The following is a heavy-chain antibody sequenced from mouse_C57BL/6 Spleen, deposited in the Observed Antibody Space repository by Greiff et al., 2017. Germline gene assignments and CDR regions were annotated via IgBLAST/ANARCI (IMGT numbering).Heavy chain of an antibody. Sequence: EVQLVESGPGLVKPSQSLSLTCSVTGYSITSGYYWNWIRQFPGNKLEWMGYISYDGSNKYNPSLKNRISVTRDTSTNQLFLKLNSVTTEYTATYYCARIYYDYYFDYWGQGTTLTVSS. V-gene: IGHV3-6*01. CDR2: ISYDGSN. J-gene: IGHJ2*01. CDR3: ARIYYDYYFDY. D-gene: IGHD2-4*01. CDR1: GYSITSGYY.